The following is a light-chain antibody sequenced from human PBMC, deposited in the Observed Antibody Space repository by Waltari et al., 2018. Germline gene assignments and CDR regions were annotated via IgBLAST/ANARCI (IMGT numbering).Light chain of an antibody. CDR1: QSISNW. CDR2: KAS. J-gene: IGKJ5*01. CDR3: QQYNSYSIT. Sequence: DIQMTQSPSTLSASVGDRVTITCRASQSISNWLAWYQQKPGKAPKLLIYKASNLESGVPSRFSGSGSGTEFILTINSLQPDDFATYYCQQYNSYSITFGQWTRLEIK. V-gene: IGKV1-5*03.